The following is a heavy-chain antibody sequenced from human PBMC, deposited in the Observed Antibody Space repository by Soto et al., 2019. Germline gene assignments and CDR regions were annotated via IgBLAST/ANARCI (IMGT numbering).Heavy chain of an antibody. Sequence: GGSVRLPCTASVFTFCSYWMSWVRHSPGKGLEWVANIKQDGSEKYYVDSVKGRFTISRDNAKNSLYLQMNSLRAEDTAVYYCARDRIAAAGLFDYWGQGTLVTFFS. V-gene: IGHV3-7*01. CDR2: IKQDGSEK. CDR1: VFTFCSYW. CDR3: ARDRIAAAGLFDY. D-gene: IGHD6-13*01. J-gene: IGHJ4*02.